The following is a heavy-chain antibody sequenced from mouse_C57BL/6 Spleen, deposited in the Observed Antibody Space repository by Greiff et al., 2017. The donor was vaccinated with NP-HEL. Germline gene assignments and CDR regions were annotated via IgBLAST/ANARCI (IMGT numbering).Heavy chain of an antibody. CDR1: GYAFSSSW. Sequence: VQRVESGPELVKPGASVKISCKASGYAFSSSWMNWVKQRPGKGLEWIGRIYPGDGDTNYNGKFKGKATLTADKSSSTAYMQLSSLTSEDSAVYFCARSEDGYYGFAYWGQGTLVTVSA. CDR3: ARSEDGYYGFAY. CDR2: IYPGDGDT. J-gene: IGHJ3*01. D-gene: IGHD2-3*01. V-gene: IGHV1-82*01.